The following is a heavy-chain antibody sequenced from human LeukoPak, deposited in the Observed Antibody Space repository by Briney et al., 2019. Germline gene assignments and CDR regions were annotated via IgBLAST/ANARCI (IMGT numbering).Heavy chain of an antibody. CDR1: GGSISSGGYY. V-gene: IGHV4-31*03. D-gene: IGHD2-15*01. Sequence: SETLSLTGTVSGGSISSGGYYWSWIRQHPGKGLEWIGYIYYSGSTYYNPSLKSRVTISVDTSKNQFSLKLSSVTAADTAVYYCARVDVVVAIDYWGQGTLVTVSS. CDR3: ARVDVVVAIDY. CDR2: IYYSGST. J-gene: IGHJ4*02.